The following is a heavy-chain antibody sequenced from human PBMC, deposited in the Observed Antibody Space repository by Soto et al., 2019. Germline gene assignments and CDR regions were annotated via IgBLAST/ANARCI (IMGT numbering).Heavy chain of an antibody. CDR3: AKDLNFSWATSGGMDV. CDR2: ISYDGSNK. V-gene: IGHV3-30*04. D-gene: IGHD3-10*01. Sequence: QVQLVESGGGVVQPGRSLRLSCAASGFTFSSYAMHWVRQAPGKGLEWVAVISYDGSNKYYADSVKGRFTISRDNSKNTLYLQMNSLRAEDTAVYYCAKDLNFSWATSGGMDVWGQGTTVTVSS. J-gene: IGHJ6*02. CDR1: GFTFSSYA.